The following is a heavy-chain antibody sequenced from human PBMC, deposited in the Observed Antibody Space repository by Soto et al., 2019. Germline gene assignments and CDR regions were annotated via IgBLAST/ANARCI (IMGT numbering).Heavy chain of an antibody. CDR3: AKDVRYYYDSSGYYNYGDDAFDI. D-gene: IGHD3-22*01. Sequence: QVQLVESGGGVVQPGRSLRLSCAASGFTFSSFGMHWVRQAPGKGLGWVAVISYDGSNKYYADSVKGRFTISRDNSKNTLYLQMNSLRAEDTAVYYCAKDVRYYYDSSGYYNYGDDAFDIWGQGTMVTVSS. V-gene: IGHV3-30*18. CDR1: GFTFSSFG. CDR2: ISYDGSNK. J-gene: IGHJ3*02.